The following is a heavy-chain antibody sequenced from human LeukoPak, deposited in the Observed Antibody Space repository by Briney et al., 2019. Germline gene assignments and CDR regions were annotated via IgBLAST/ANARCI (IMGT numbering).Heavy chain of an antibody. CDR1: GRSFSGYY. CDR2: ISGSGGST. V-gene: IGHV3-23*01. D-gene: IGHD3-22*01. Sequence: ETLSLTCAVYGRSFSGYYWSWVRQAPGKGLEWVSAISGSGGSTYYADSVKGRFTISRDNSKNTLYLQMNSLRAEDTAVYYCAKGSHYYDSSGYSDYWGQGTLVTVSS. J-gene: IGHJ4*01. CDR3: AKGSHYYDSSGYSDY.